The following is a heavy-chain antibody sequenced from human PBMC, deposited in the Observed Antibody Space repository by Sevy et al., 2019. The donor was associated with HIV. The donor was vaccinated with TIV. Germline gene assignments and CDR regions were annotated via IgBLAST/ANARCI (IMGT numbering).Heavy chain of an antibody. CDR1: GFTFNTHA. V-gene: IGHV3-53*01. J-gene: IGHJ6*02. CDR2: IYSGEYT. D-gene: IGHD1-26*01. Sequence: GGSLRLSCAASGFTFNTHAMSWVRQAPGKGLEWVSVIYSGEYTYYADSVKGRFTISRDISKNTLNLEMNNLRAEDTAIYYCATTSTPLYYYALDVWGQGTTVTVSS. CDR3: ATTSTPLYYYALDV.